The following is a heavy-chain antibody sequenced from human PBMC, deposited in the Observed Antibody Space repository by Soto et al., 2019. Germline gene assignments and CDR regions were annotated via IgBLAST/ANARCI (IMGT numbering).Heavy chain of an antibody. D-gene: IGHD3-22*01. CDR1: GYNFTNYW. V-gene: IGHV5-51*01. J-gene: IGHJ4*02. CDR2: IYPGDSDI. Sequence: GESLKISCKGSGYNFTNYWIGWVRQMPGKGLEWMGIIYPGDSDIIYSPSFQGQVTISADKSISTAFLQWSSLKASDTAMYYWARPSSGSISPFDYWGQGTRVTVSS. CDR3: ARPSSGSISPFDY.